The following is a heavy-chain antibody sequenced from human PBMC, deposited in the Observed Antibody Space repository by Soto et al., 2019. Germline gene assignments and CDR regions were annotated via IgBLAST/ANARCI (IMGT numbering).Heavy chain of an antibody. Sequence: HPGGSLRLSCAASGFTFSTYSINFFGQAPCKWLEWLSYINSRTTTIYYAGSVKGRFTISRDNAKNSLYLEMNSLRDEDTAVYYCARDPSRGIVSYFDYWGHGTLVTVSS. J-gene: IGHJ4*01. CDR2: INSRTTTI. CDR1: GFTFSTYS. D-gene: IGHD1-26*01. V-gene: IGHV3-48*02. CDR3: ARDPSRGIVSYFDY.